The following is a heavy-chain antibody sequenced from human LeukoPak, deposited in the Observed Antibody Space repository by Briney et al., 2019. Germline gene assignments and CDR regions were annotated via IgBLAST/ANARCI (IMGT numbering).Heavy chain of an antibody. CDR1: GGSISSYY. J-gene: IGHJ4*02. V-gene: IGHV4-59*08. CDR2: IYYSGST. CDR3: ARVYSSGWYDVGEYYFDY. Sequence: PPETLSLTCTVSGGSISSYYWSWIRQPPGKGLEWIGYIYYSGSTNYNPSLKSRVTISVDTSKNQFSLKLSSVTAADTAVYYCARVYSSGWYDVGEYYFDYWGQGTLVTVSS. D-gene: IGHD6-19*01.